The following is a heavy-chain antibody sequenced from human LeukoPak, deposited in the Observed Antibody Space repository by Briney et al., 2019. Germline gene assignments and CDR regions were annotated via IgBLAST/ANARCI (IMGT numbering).Heavy chain of an antibody. J-gene: IGHJ3*02. CDR1: VFTFSSYV. CDR2: IWYDGSNS. V-gene: IGHV3-33*01. D-gene: IGHD2-2*01. CDR3: ARDYLDCSSTSCYGLDAFDI. Sequence: GSLRLSSAAPVFTFSSYVMRCVRHAPRKGLEWVAVIWYDGSNSYNADSVDGRFTMSRDNSNNTLYMQMNSLRAEDTAVYYCARDYLDCSSTSCYGLDAFDIWRQGTIVTVS.